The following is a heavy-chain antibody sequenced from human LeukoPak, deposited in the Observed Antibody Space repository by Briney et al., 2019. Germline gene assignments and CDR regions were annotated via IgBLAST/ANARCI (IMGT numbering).Heavy chain of an antibody. CDR3: ARADPPLPYSSGWYGRYYTGMDV. CDR1: GFTFSSYA. J-gene: IGHJ6*03. Sequence: GGSLRLSCAASGFTFSSYAMHWVRQAPGKGLEYVSAISSNGGSTYYANSVKGRFTISRDNSKNTLYLQMGSLRAEDMAVYYCARADPPLPYSSGWYGRYYTGMDVWGKGTTVTVSS. V-gene: IGHV3-64*01. CDR2: ISSNGGST. D-gene: IGHD6-19*01.